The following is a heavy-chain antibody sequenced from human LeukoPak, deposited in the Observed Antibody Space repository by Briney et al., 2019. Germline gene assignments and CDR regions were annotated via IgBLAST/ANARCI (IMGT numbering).Heavy chain of an antibody. CDR3: AKYCGYSSSWYKLGFDY. CDR1: GFTFSTYA. V-gene: IGHV3-23*01. J-gene: IGHJ4*02. Sequence: PGGSLRLSCAASGFTFSTYAMSWVRQAPGKGLEWVSAISSSGSSTYYADSVKGRFTTSRDNSKNTLYLHMNSLRAEDTAVYYCAKYCGYSSSWYKLGFDYWGQGTLVTVSS. D-gene: IGHD6-13*01. CDR2: ISSSGSST.